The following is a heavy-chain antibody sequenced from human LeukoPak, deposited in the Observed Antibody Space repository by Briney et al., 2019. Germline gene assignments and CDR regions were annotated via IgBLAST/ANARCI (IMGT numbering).Heavy chain of an antibody. CDR3: ARGPPYGWGSDYLDY. CDR2: IKQDDNRK. Sequence: GGSLRLSCATSGFTFSNYWMSWVRQAPGKGLEWVASIKQDDNRKYYVDSVKGRFTVSGDNAKSSLYLQMSSLRAEDTAVYYRARGPPYGWGSDYLDYWGQGTLVTVSS. J-gene: IGHJ4*02. D-gene: IGHD3-10*01. V-gene: IGHV3-7*04. CDR1: GFTFSNYW.